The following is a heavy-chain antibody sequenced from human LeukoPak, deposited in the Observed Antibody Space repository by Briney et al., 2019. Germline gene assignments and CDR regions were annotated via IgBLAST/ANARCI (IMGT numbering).Heavy chain of an antibody. V-gene: IGHV5-51*01. CDR2: IYPGDSDT. CDR3: ARQDSYGHFDY. CDR1: GYIFTNYW. D-gene: IGHD5-18*01. Sequence: GESLKISCQCSGYIFTNYWIGWVRPMPGKGLEWMGIIYPGDSDTRYSPSFQGQVTISADRSISTAYLQWSSLKASDTAMYYCARQDSYGHFDYWGQGTLVTVSS. J-gene: IGHJ4*02.